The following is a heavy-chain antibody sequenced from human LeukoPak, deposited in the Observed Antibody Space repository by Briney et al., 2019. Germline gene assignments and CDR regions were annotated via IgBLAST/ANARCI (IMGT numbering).Heavy chain of an antibody. V-gene: IGHV1-18*01. J-gene: IGHJ4*02. D-gene: IGHD3-22*01. CDR2: ISAYNGNT. CDR3: ARVYYDSSGYYYGGGFDY. CDR1: GYTFTSYG. Sequence: ASVKVSCKASGYTFTSYGISWVRQAPGQGLEWMGWISAYNGNTNYAQKLQGRVTMTTDTPTSTAYMELRSLRSDDTAVYYCARVYYDSSGYYYGGGFDYWGQGTLVTVSS.